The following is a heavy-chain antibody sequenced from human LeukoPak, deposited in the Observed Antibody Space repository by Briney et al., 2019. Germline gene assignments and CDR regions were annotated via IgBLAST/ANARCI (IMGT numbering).Heavy chain of an antibody. Sequence: SQTLSLTCAVSGGSISSGGYSWNWIRQPPGEGLEWIGYIYHSGSTYYNPSLKSRVTMSVDRSKNQFSLKLSSVTAADTAVYYCARHSSYGDFFDYWGQGTLVTVSS. J-gene: IGHJ4*02. CDR1: GGSISSGGYS. V-gene: IGHV4-30-2*01. D-gene: IGHD4-17*01. CDR3: ARHSSYGDFFDY. CDR2: IYHSGST.